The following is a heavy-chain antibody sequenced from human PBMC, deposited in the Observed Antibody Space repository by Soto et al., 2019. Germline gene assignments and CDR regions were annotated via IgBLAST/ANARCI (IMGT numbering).Heavy chain of an antibody. CDR2: IKSKTDGETT. Sequence: GGSLRLSCAASGFGFSGAWMTWVRQAPGKGLEWVGRIKSKTDGETTDYAAPVKGRFTISRDDSKNMLFLQMNSLETEDTAVFYCTTVLSLGGTFVPFWGQGALVTVSS. CDR3: TTVLSLGGTFVPF. J-gene: IGHJ4*02. CDR1: GFGFSGAW. D-gene: IGHD2-15*01. V-gene: IGHV3-15*01.